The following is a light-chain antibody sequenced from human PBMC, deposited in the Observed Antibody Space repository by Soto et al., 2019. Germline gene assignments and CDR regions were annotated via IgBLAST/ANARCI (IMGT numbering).Light chain of an antibody. CDR1: SSNIGNNY. CDR3: GTWDSSLAAGV. V-gene: IGLV1-51*01. Sequence: QSVLTQPPSVSAAPGQKVTISCSGSSSNIGNNYVSWYQHFPGTAPKLIIYDDTKRPSGIPDRFSASKSDTSATLGITGLQTGDEADYYCGTWDSSLAAGVIGGGTKLTVL. J-gene: IGLJ2*01. CDR2: DDT.